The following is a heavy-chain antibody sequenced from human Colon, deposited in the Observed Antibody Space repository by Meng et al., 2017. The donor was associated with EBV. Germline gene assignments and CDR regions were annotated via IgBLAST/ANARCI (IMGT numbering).Heavy chain of an antibody. CDR1: GASISSGNW. Sequence: QVQVQESGPGLVKPSATLSLTCVVSGASISSGNWWNWVRQPPGKGLEWIGDIYHSGSTNYNPSLKSRVTISVDTSKNQFSLKLSSVTAADTAVYYCARVTGKIYYDGSGYPEAFDYWGQGTLVTVYS. D-gene: IGHD3-22*01. CDR3: ARVTGKIYYDGSGYPEAFDY. V-gene: IGHV4-4*02. J-gene: IGHJ4*02. CDR2: IYHSGST.